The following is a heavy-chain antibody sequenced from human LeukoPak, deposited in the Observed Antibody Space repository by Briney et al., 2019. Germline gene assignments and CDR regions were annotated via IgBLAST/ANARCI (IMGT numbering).Heavy chain of an antibody. CDR3: ATASASYVLWLGGNWFEP. V-gene: IGHV1-69*06. CDR1: GGTFSSYA. D-gene: IGHD3-10*01. CDR2: IIPIFGTA. J-gene: IGHJ5*02. Sequence: GASVKVSCKASGGTFSSYAISWVRQAPGQGLEWMGGIIPIFGTANYAQKFQGRVTITADKSTSTAYMELSSLRSEDTAVYYCATASASYVLWLGGNWFEPWGQGTLVTVSS.